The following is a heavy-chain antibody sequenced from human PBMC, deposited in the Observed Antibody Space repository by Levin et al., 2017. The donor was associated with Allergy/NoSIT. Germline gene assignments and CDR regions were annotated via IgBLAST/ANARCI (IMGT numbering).Heavy chain of an antibody. CDR2: ISYDGSNK. Sequence: GGSLRLSCAASGFTFSSYAMHWVRQAPGKGLEWVAVISYDGSNKYYADSVKGRFTISRDNSKNTLYLQMNSLRAEDTDVYYCARGPQYYYDSSGLGYFQHWGQGTLVTVSS. V-gene: IGHV3-30-3*01. D-gene: IGHD3-22*01. CDR1: GFTFSSYA. J-gene: IGHJ1*01. CDR3: ARGPQYYYDSSGLGYFQH.